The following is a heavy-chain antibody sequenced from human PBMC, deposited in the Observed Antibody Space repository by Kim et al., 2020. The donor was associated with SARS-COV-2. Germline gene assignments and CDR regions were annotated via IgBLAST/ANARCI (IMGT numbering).Heavy chain of an antibody. CDR3: ARGLGYCTGGVCS. V-gene: IGHV1-46*01. Sequence: YAKKFQGRVTMTRDTSTSTVYMELSSLRSEGTAVYYCARGLGYCTGGVCSWGQGTLVTVSS. J-gene: IGHJ4*02. D-gene: IGHD2-8*02.